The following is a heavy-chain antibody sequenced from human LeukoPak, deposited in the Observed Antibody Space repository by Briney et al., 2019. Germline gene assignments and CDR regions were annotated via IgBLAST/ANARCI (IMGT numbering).Heavy chain of an antibody. CDR3: ARASITMARGELVFYFDY. J-gene: IGHJ4*02. CDR2: ISSSGSTR. V-gene: IGHV3-48*03. D-gene: IGHD3-10*01. Sequence: GGSLRLSCAASGFTFSSYEMNWVRQAPGKGLEWVSYISSSGSTRYYADSVKGRFTISRDNAKNSLYLQINSLRAEDTAVYYCARASITMARGELVFYFDYWGQGTLVTVSS. CDR1: GFTFSSYE.